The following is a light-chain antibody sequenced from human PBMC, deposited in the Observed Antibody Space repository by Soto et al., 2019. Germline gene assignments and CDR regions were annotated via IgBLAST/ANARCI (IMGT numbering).Light chain of an antibody. Sequence: GDRVTITCRTSQDNSSYLAWYQQKPGKAPQLLISAASTLQSGVPSRFSGSGSGTEFTRTISILQSEYLATYYCQQLKSYTLSFGGGTKVEI. CDR2: AAS. CDR3: QQLKSYTLS. V-gene: IGKV1-9*01. J-gene: IGKJ4*01. CDR1: QDNSSY.